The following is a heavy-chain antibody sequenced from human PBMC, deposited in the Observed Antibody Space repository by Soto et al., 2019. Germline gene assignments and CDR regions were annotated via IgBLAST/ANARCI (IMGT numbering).Heavy chain of an antibody. CDR1: GFTFDDYA. CDR2: ISWNSGTI. V-gene: IGHV3-9*01. Sequence: GGSLRLSWAASGFTFDDYAMHWVRQAPGKGLEWVSGISWNSGTIVYADSVKGRFTISRDNAKNSLYLQMNSLRGEDTALYYCAKDMRGGSSSSRYYYGLDVWGQGTTVTVSS. D-gene: IGHD6-13*01. J-gene: IGHJ6*02. CDR3: AKDMRGGSSSSRYYYGLDV.